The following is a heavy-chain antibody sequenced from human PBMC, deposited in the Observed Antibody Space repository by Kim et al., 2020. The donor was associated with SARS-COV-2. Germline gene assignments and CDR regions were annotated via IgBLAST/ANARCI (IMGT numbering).Heavy chain of an antibody. D-gene: IGHD6-13*01. J-gene: IGHJ5*02. CDR3: VKARLYSSSAVNWFDP. V-gene: IGHV3-64D*09. Sequence: GGSLRLSCSASGFTFSSYAMHWVRQAPGKGLEYVSAISSNGGSTYYADSVKGRFTISRDNSKNTLYLQMSSLRAEDTAVYYCVKARLYSSSAVNWFDPWGQGNLVTVSS. CDR2: ISSNGGST. CDR1: GFTFSSYA.